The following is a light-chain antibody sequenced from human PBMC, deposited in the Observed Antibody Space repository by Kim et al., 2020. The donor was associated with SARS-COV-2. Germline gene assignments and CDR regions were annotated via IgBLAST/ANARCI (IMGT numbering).Light chain of an antibody. CDR2: ATA. CDR3: QQSYNSPPT. V-gene: IGKV1-39*01. CDR1: QSISKY. Sequence: IQMTQSPPSLSASVGDRVTIACRASQSISKYLHWYQQKPGKAPNLLIFATATLQSGVPSRFSGSGSGTDFTLTISSLQPEDFATYYCQQSYNSPPTFGQGTKLEI. J-gene: IGKJ1*01.